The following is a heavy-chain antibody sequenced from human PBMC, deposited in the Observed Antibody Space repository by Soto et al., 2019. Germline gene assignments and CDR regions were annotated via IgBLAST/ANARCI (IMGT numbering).Heavy chain of an antibody. D-gene: IGHD5-18*01. V-gene: IGHV3-30*18. CDR3: AKEYTAHLHFDY. J-gene: IGHJ4*02. CDR2: IASDSSYK. CDR1: GFTFRTSV. Sequence: QVQLVESGGGVVQPGTSLRLSCAASGFTFRTSVIHWVRQAPGKGLEWVAVIASDSSYKNCTGSVKGRFTISRDNSKNTLYLEMSSLRAEDTAVYYCAKEYTAHLHFDYWGLGTLVTVSP.